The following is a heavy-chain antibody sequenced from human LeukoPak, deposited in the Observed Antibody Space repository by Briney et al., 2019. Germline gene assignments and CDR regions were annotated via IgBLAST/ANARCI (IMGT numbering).Heavy chain of an antibody. Sequence: GASVKVSCKASGYTFTSYGISWVRQAPGQGLEWMGWISAYNGNTNYAQKLQGRVTMTTDTSTSTAYMELRSLRSDDTAVYYCARDHITMIVVVPTGFDYWGQGTLVTVSS. CDR3: ARDHITMIVVVPTGFDY. J-gene: IGHJ4*02. CDR2: ISAYNGNT. V-gene: IGHV1-18*01. D-gene: IGHD3-22*01. CDR1: GYTFTSYG.